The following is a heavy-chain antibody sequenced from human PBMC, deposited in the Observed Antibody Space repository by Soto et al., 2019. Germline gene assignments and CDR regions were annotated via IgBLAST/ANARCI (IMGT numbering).Heavy chain of an antibody. D-gene: IGHD7-27*01. CDR3: AKDLLGPGRAYGMDV. J-gene: IGHJ6*02. Sequence: QVQLVESGGGVVQPGRSLRLSCAASGFTFSSYGMHWVRQAPGKGLEWVAVISYDGSNKYYADSVKGRFTISRDNSXHARYLEMNSLRAEDTAVYYCAKDLLGPGRAYGMDVWGQGTTVTVSS. CDR2: ISYDGSNK. CDR1: GFTFSSYG. V-gene: IGHV3-30*18.